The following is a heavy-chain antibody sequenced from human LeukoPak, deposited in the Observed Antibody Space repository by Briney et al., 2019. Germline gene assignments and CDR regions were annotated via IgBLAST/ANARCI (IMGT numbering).Heavy chain of an antibody. CDR2: INPNTGGT. V-gene: IGHV1-2*02. J-gene: IGHJ4*02. CDR1: GYTFNDYY. D-gene: IGHD3-10*01. Sequence: AASVKVSCRASGYTFNDYYIHWVRQAPGQGLEWMGWINPNTGGTNYAQKFQGRVTMTRDTSISTVYMELSRLRSDDTAVYSCARDRITVVRGFIGYWGQETLVTVSS. CDR3: ARDRITVVRGFIGY.